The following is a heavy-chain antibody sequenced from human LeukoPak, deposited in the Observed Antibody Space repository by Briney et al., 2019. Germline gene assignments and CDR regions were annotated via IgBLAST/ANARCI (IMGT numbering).Heavy chain of an antibody. Sequence: ASVKVSCKASGYTFTGSRMQWARQAPGQGLEWMGWINPSNGDTNSEQKFHGRVTMTRDTSISTVYMELSRLTSDDTAVYYCARSWYGMDVWGQGTTVIASS. CDR2: INPSNGDT. CDR1: GYTFTGSR. J-gene: IGHJ6*02. D-gene: IGHD6-13*01. CDR3: ARSWYGMDV. V-gene: IGHV1-2*02.